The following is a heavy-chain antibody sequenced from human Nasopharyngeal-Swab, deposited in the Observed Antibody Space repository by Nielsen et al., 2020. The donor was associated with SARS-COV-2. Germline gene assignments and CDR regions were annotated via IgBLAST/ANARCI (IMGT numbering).Heavy chain of an antibody. CDR2: ISYDGSNK. J-gene: IGHJ2*01. Sequence: GGSLILSCAASGCTFSSYAMHWVRQAPGKGLECVAVISYDGSNKYYADSVKGRFTISRDNSKNTLYLQMNSLRAEDTAVYYCARGGLLELGFYWYFDLWGRGTLVTVSS. CDR1: GCTFSSYA. CDR3: ARGGLLELGFYWYFDL. D-gene: IGHD2-21*02. V-gene: IGHV3-30-3*01.